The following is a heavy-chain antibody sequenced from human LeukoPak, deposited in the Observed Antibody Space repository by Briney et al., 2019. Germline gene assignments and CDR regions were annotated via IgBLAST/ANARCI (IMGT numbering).Heavy chain of an antibody. Sequence: ASVKVSCKASGYNFSIYGISWVRQAPGQGLEWMGWVSVYNNKRNYAQSLQCRVTMTTDTSTSTAYMELRSLRSDDTAVYYCARDYRSDGAPGFYGMDVWGQGTTVTVSS. CDR3: ARDYRSDGAPGFYGMDV. CDR1: GYNFSIYG. D-gene: IGHD6-13*01. J-gene: IGHJ6*02. CDR2: VSVYNNKR. V-gene: IGHV1-18*01.